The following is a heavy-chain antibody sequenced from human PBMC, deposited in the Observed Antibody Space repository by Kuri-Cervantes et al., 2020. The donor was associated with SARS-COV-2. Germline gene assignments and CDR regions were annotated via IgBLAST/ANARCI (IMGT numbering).Heavy chain of an antibody. J-gene: IGHJ2*01. CDR2: IYYSGST. CDR1: GGSISSSSYY. Sequence: SETLSLTSTVSGGSISSSSYYWGWIRQPPGKGLEWIGSIYYSGSTYYNPSLKSRVTISVDTSKNQFSLKLSSVTAADTAVYYCATAEDTARPWYFDLWGRGTLVTVSS. D-gene: IGHD5-18*01. CDR3: ATAEDTARPWYFDL. V-gene: IGHV4-39*01.